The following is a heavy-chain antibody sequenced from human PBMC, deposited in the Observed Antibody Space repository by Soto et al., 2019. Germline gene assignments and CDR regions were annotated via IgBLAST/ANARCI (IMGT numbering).Heavy chain of an antibody. CDR2: INHSGST. CDR3: ARGVPAPSTTAGYYYYMDV. D-gene: IGHD2-2*01. Sequence: QVQLQQWGAGLLKPSEILSLTCAVYGGSFSGYYWSWIRQPPGKGLEWIGEINHSGSTNYNPSLTSRVTISVDTSKNQFSLKLSSVTAADTAVYYCARGVPAPSTTAGYYYYMDVWGKGTTVTVSS. V-gene: IGHV4-34*01. CDR1: GGSFSGYY. J-gene: IGHJ6*03.